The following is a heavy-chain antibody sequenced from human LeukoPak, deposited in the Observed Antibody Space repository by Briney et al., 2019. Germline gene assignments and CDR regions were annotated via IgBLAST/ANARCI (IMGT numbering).Heavy chain of an antibody. CDR2: VRFDGSDK. CDR1: GFTFRSHD. D-gene: IGHD2-8*01. CDR3: AKSLYPDAFDI. Sequence: PGGSLRLSCAASGFTFRSHDMHWVRQAPGKGLEWVTFVRFDGSDKNYADSVKGRLTISRDNSKNTLSLQMISLRAEDTAVYYCAKSLYPDAFDIWGQGTMVTVS. J-gene: IGHJ3*02. V-gene: IGHV3-30*02.